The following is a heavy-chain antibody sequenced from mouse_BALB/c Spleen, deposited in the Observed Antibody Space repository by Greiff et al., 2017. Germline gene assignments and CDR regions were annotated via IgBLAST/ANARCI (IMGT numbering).Heavy chain of an antibody. D-gene: IGHD1-1*01. CDR3: ANLYGSSLAY. CDR2: IDPANGNT. J-gene: IGHJ3*01. Sequence: EVQLQESGAELVKPGASVKLSCTASGFNIKDTYMHWVKQRPEQGLEWIGRIDPANGNTKYDPKFQGKATITADTSSNTAYLQLSSLTSEDTAVYYCANLYGSSLAYWGQGTLVTVSA. CDR1: GFNIKDTY. V-gene: IGHV14-3*02.